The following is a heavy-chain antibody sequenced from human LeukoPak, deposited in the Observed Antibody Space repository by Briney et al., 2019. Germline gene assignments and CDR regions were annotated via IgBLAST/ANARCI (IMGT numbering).Heavy chain of an antibody. Sequence: KPSETLSLTCTVSGGSISSSSYYWGWIRQPPGKGLEWIGSIYYSGSTYYNQSLKSRVTISVDTSKNQFSLKLSSVTAADTAVYYCASPLGYCSGGSCEASAFDIWGQGTMVTVSS. CDR3: ASPLGYCSGGSCEASAFDI. V-gene: IGHV4-39*01. CDR1: GGSISSSSYY. D-gene: IGHD2-15*01. CDR2: IYYSGST. J-gene: IGHJ3*02.